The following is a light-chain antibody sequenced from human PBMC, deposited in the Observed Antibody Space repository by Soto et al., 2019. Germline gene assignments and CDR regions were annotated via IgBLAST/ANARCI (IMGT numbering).Light chain of an antibody. CDR2: AAS. Sequence: DIPMTQSPLSLSAFVGDRVTITCRASRSITNYLAWYQQKPGRVPMLLIYAASTLQPGVPSRFSGSGSGTDFTLTISSLQPEDVATYYCQNYNSVPWAFGQGTKVEIK. J-gene: IGKJ1*01. CDR3: QNYNSVPWA. V-gene: IGKV1-27*01. CDR1: RSITNY.